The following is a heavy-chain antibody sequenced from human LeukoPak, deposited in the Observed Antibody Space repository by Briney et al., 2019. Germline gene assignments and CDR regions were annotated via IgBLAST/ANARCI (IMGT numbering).Heavy chain of an antibody. J-gene: IGHJ5*02. Sequence: GGSLRLSCAASGFTFSNAWMSWVRQVPGKGLEWVGRIKSKTDGGTIDYAAPVKGRFTISRDNSKNTLYLQMNSLRAEDTAVYYCAKSSFSSGSYSYNWFDPWGQGTLVTVSS. D-gene: IGHD3-10*01. V-gene: IGHV3-15*01. CDR1: GFTFSNAW. CDR2: IKSKTDGGTI. CDR3: AKSSFSSGSYSYNWFDP.